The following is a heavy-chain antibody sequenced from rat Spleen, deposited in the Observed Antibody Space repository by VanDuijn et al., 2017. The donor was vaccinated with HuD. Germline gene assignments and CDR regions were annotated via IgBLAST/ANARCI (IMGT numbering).Heavy chain of an antibody. Sequence: QVQLKESGPGLVQLSQTLSLTCTVSGLSLSNYGIIRVRQPPGKGLEGMGGIWGDESTNYNSVLKSRLSISRDTSTSQVFLKMSSLQTDDTAIYFCTRSYGGYSQHWFAYWGQGTLVTVSS. J-gene: IGHJ3*01. CDR1: GLSLSNYG. D-gene: IGHD1-11*01. V-gene: IGHV2-13*01. CDR2: IWGDEST. CDR3: TRSYGGYSQHWFAY.